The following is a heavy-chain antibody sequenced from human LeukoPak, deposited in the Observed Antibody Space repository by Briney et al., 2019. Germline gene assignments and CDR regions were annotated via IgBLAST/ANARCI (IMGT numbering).Heavy chain of an antibody. CDR2: ISGSGGST. CDR3: AKRDQLLLVFDY. CDR1: GFAFSSYA. V-gene: IGHV3-23*01. D-gene: IGHD2-2*01. J-gene: IGHJ4*02. Sequence: GGSLRLSCAASGFAFSSYAMSWVRQAPGKGLEWVSAISGSGGSTYYADSVKGRFTISRDNSKNTLYLQMNSLRAEDTAVYYCAKRDQLLLVFDYWGQGTLVTVSS.